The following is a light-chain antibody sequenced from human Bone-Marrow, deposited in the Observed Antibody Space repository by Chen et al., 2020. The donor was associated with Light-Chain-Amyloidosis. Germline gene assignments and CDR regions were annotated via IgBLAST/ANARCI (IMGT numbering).Light chain of an antibody. Sequence: SYELTHPPSVSVSPGQTARITRSGDALPTKYAYWYRQKPGQAPVLVIHRDTERPSGISERFSGSSSGTTATLTISGVQAEDEADYHCQSADSSGTYEVIFGGGTKLTVL. J-gene: IGLJ2*01. V-gene: IGLV3-25*03. CDR2: RDT. CDR3: QSADSSGTYEVI. CDR1: ALPTKY.